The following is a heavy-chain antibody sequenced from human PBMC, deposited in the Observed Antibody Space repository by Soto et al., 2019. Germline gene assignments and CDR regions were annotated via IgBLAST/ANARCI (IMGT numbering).Heavy chain of an antibody. V-gene: IGHV2-5*01. CDR1: GFSLSTTDMG. CDR2: IYWNDEK. D-gene: IGHD1-26*01. CDR3: AHSRGASNSPTLDY. J-gene: IGHJ4*01. Sequence: PPIGNPTQTLTLTCTFSGFSLSTTDMGVAWIRQPPGKALEWLALIYWNDEKRYSPSLKSRLTITKDTSKNQVVLTMTNMDPVATATLAGAHSRGASNSPTLDYCAHGSLAAV.